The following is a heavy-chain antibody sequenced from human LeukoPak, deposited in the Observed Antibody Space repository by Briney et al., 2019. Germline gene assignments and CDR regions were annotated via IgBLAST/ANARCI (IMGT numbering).Heavy chain of an antibody. CDR2: ISSSSNTI. D-gene: IGHD1-1*01. CDR1: GFNFSTYS. J-gene: IGHJ6*03. CDR3: ARRYNSYYHMDV. Sequence: GSLRLSCAASGFNFSTYSMNWVRQAPGKGLEWVSYISSSSNTIYYADSVKGRFTISRDNGKNSLYLQMNSLRAEDTAVYYCARRYNSYYHMDVWAKGPRSPSP. V-gene: IGHV3-48*01.